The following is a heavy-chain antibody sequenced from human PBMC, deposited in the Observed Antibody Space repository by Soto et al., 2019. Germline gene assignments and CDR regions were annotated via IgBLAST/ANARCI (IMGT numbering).Heavy chain of an antibody. CDR1: GGSISSGDYY. D-gene: IGHD2-15*01. CDR3: ARGGGYCSGGSCYRNWFDP. V-gene: IGHV4-30-4*01. J-gene: IGHJ5*02. CDR2: IYYSGST. Sequence: QVQLQESGPGLVKPSQTLSLTCTVSGGSISSGDYYWSWIRQPPGKGLEWIGYIYYSGSTYYNPSLKSRVTLSVDTSKNQFSLKLSSVTAADTAVYYCARGGGYCSGGSCYRNWFDPWGQGTLVTVSS.